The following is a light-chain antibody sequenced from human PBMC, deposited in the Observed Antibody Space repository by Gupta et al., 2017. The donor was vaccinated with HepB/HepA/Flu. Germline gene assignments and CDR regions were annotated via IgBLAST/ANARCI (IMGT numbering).Light chain of an antibody. Sequence: QSALTQPASVSGSPGQSITVSCPGPSSDLGGYQYFAWYQQHPGKAPRLMIYDVSYRPSGVAYRFSGSKSGNTASLTISGLQAEEEADYYCSSYTSTISLVFGGGTRLTVL. CDR3: SSYTSTISLV. CDR1: SSDLGGYQY. CDR2: DVS. V-gene: IGLV2-14*01. J-gene: IGLJ2*01.